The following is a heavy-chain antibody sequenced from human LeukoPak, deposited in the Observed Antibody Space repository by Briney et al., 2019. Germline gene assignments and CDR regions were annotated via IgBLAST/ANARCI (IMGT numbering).Heavy chain of an antibody. V-gene: IGHV4-39*01. CDR3: ARRAMSSGYDGWYFDL. J-gene: IGHJ2*01. CDR1: GGSLNSSTYY. D-gene: IGHD3-22*01. Sequence: SETLSLTCTVSGGSLNSSTYYWGWIRQPPGQGLEGIATMSYSGRANYNPSLKSRVTISADTSKNQFSLKLSSVTAADSAVYYCARRAMSSGYDGWYFDLWGRGTLVTVSS. CDR2: MSYSGRA.